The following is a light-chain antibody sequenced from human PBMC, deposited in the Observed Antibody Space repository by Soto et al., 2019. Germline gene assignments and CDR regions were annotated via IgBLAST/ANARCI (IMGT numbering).Light chain of an antibody. CDR1: SSDVGGYNY. CDR2: EVS. J-gene: IGLJ7*01. Sequence: QSALTQPASVSGSPGQSITISCTGTSSDVGGYNYVSWYQQHPGKAPKLMIYEVSNRPSGVSNRFSGSKSGNTASLTISGLQAADEADYYCSSYTSSRTLVFGGGTQLTVL. V-gene: IGLV2-14*01. CDR3: SSYTSSRTLV.